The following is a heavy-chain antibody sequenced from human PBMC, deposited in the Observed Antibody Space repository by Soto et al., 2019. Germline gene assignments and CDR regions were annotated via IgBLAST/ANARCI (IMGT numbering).Heavy chain of an antibody. Sequence: PSETLSLTCTVSGGFISSGGYYWSWIRQHPGKGLEWIGYIYYSGSTYYNPSLKSRVTISVDTSKNQFSLKLSSVTAADTAVYYCARDRTGTEDYYYYGMDVWGQGTTVTVSS. V-gene: IGHV4-31*03. J-gene: IGHJ6*02. CDR1: GGFISSGGYY. D-gene: IGHD1-1*01. CDR3: ARDRTGTEDYYYYGMDV. CDR2: IYYSGST.